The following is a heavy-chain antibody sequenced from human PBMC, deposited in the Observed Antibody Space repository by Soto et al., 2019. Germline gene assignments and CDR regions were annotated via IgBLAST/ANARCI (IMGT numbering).Heavy chain of an antibody. V-gene: IGHV4-59*01. J-gene: IGHJ6*01. CDR3: ARERYYGMDV. CDR1: VGSISSYY. CDR2: IYYSGST. Sequence: XETLSLTCTFSVGSISSYYWSWIRQPPGKGLEWIGNIYYSGSTNYNPSLKSRVTISVDTSKNQFSLKLSSVTAADTAVYYCARERYYGMDVWGQGTTVIVSS.